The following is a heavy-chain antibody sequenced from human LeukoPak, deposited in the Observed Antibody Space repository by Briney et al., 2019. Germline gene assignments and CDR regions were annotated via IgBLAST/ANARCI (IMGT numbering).Heavy chain of an antibody. Sequence: GGSLRLSFLSSVFTFSSYPLPGLRQPPGKGLAGVSFLAGNGSPTFYADSVEGRFTTSRDNSKNTGYLQMNSLRAEDTAVYFCARGATRATRHFDVWGRGTLVTVSS. CDR1: VFTFSSYP. V-gene: IGHV3-23*01. CDR2: LAGNGSPT. CDR3: ARGATRATRHFDV. J-gene: IGHJ2*01. D-gene: IGHD2-2*01.